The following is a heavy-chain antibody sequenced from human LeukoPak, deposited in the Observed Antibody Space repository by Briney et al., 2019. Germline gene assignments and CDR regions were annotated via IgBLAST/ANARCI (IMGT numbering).Heavy chain of an antibody. D-gene: IGHD1-26*01. J-gene: IGHJ4*02. CDR2: IKQDGSEK. Sequence: GGSLRLSCAASGFTFDDYGMSWVRQAPGKGLEWVANIKQDGSEKYYVDSVKGRFTISRDNAKNSLYLQMNSLRAEDTAVYYCALPPPGRWGQGTLVTVSS. V-gene: IGHV3-7*01. CDR1: GFTFDDYG. CDR3: ALPPPGR.